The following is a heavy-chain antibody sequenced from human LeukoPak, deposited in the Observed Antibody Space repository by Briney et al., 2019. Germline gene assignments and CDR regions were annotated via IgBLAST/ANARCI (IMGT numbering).Heavy chain of an antibody. D-gene: IGHD3-9*01. CDR1: GGSLSGYY. Sequence: PSETLSLTCTVSGGSLSGYYWSWIRQPPGKGLEWIGYIYYSGSTNYNPSLKSRVTISADTSKNQLSLKLSSVTAADTAVYYCARGGNKYYDILTGYYIPPYFDYWGQGTLVTVSS. CDR3: ARGGNKYYDILTGYYIPPYFDY. V-gene: IGHV4-59*01. J-gene: IGHJ4*02. CDR2: IYYSGST.